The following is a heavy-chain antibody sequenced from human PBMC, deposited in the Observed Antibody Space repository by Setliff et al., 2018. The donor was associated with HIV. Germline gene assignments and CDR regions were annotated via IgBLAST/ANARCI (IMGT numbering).Heavy chain of an antibody. CDR1: GDTDFY. V-gene: IGHV4-4*08. CDR2: IHASGKT. Sequence: PSETLSLTCTVSGDTDFYWNWIRQPPGKGLEWIGYIHASGKTNYNPSLKSRVRISVNTSKNQFSLNVNSVTALDTAVYYCVRHTRDTSLAHYYYYIDVWGKGTTVTVSS. CDR3: VRHTRDTSLAHYYYYIDV. D-gene: IGHD3-3*01. J-gene: IGHJ6*03.